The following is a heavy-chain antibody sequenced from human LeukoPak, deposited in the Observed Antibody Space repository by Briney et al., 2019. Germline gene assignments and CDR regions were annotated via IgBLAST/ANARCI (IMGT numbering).Heavy chain of an antibody. Sequence: GSLRLSCAASGFTFSSYGMHWVGQAPGKGLEGVAFIRYVGSNKYYADSVKGRFTISRDNSKNTLYLQMNSLRAEDTAVYYCAKDGYGEFVFDYWGQGTLVTVSS. CDR3: AKDGYGEFVFDY. V-gene: IGHV3-30*02. J-gene: IGHJ4*02. CDR2: IRYVGSNK. CDR1: GFTFSSYG. D-gene: IGHD4-17*01.